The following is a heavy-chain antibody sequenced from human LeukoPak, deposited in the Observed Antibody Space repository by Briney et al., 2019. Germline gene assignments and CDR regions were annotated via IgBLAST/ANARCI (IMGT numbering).Heavy chain of an antibody. CDR3: ARDGEHRQQLASDY. J-gene: IGHJ4*02. D-gene: IGHD6-13*01. CDR1: GYTFTGYY. Sequence: ASVKVSCKASGYTFTGYYMHWVRQAPGQGLEWMGRINPNSGGTNYAQKFQGRVTMTRDTSISTAYMELSRLRSDDTAVYYCARDGEHRQQLASDYWGQGTLVTVSS. CDR2: INPNSGGT. V-gene: IGHV1-2*06.